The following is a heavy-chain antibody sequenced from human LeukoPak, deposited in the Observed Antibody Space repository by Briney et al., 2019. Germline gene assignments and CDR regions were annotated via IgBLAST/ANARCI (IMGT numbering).Heavy chain of an antibody. CDR1: GFTFTSSA. J-gene: IGHJ4*02. CDR2: IVVGSGNT. D-gene: IGHD1-26*01. Sequence: GTSVKVSCKAPGFTFTSSAVQWVRQARGQRLEWIGWIVVGSGNTNYAQKFQERVTITRDMSTSTAYMELSSLRSEDTAVYYCAADGGRIVGASNFDYWGQGTLVTVSS. CDR3: AADGGRIVGASNFDY. V-gene: IGHV1-58*01.